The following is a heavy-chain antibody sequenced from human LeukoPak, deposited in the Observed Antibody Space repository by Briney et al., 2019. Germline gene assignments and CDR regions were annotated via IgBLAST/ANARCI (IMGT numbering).Heavy chain of an antibody. CDR1: GGTFSSYA. Sequence: EASVKVSCKASGGTFSSYAISWVRQAPGQGLEWMGGIIPIIGTANYAQKFQGRVTITTDESTSTAYMELSSLRSEDTAVYYCATAWDWGSYFDYWGQGTLVTVSS. CDR3: ATAWDWGSYFDY. D-gene: IGHD7-27*01. V-gene: IGHV1-69*05. CDR2: IIPIIGTA. J-gene: IGHJ4*02.